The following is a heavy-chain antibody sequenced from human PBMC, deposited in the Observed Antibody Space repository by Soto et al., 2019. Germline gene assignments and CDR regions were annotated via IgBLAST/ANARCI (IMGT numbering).Heavy chain of an antibody. CDR2: ITGSSSYI. CDR3: ARDRKYSWNYDWFDP. CDR1: GFTFSDYI. J-gene: IGHJ5*02. V-gene: IGHV3-21*01. Sequence: GGSLRLSCEASGFTFSDYIMNWVRQAPGKGLEWVSSITGSSSYIYYADSVKGRFTISRDNAKNSLYLQMNSLRTEDTAVYYCARDRKYSWNYDWFDPWGQGTLVTVSS. D-gene: IGHD1-7*01.